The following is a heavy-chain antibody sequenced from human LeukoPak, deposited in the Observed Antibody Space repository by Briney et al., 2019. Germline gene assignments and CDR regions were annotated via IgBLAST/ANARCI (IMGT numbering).Heavy chain of an antibody. Sequence: ASVKVSCKASGYTFTSYYMHWVRQAPGQGLEWMGIINPSGGSTSYAQKLQGRVTMTTDTSTSTAYMELRSLRSDDTAVYYCARGEDCSSTSCQKQYGMDVWGQGTTVTVSS. CDR2: INPSGGST. CDR3: ARGEDCSSTSCQKQYGMDV. V-gene: IGHV1-46*01. J-gene: IGHJ6*02. CDR1: GYTFTSYY. D-gene: IGHD2-2*01.